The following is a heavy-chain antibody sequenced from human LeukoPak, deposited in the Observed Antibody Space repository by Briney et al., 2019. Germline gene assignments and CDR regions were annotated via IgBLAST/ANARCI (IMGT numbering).Heavy chain of an antibody. D-gene: IGHD6-19*01. V-gene: IGHV4-39*01. Sequence: PSETLSLTCAVSGASISGSGYYLCWIRQPSGKGLEWIGNIYYTGSTYYNASLQSRVTISIDMSKNQFSLRLSSVTAADTAMYYCVKSGGYGLIDYWGQGTLVTVSS. J-gene: IGHJ4*02. CDR2: IYYTGST. CDR1: GASISGSGYY. CDR3: VKSGGYGLIDY.